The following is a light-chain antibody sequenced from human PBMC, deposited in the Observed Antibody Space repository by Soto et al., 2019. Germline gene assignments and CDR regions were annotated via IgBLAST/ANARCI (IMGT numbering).Light chain of an antibody. CDR1: SSDVGNYNY. Sequence: QSSLTQPASMSGSPGQSITISCTGTSSDVGNYNYVSWYQHHPGKAPKLIISDVSNRPSGISGRFSGSKSDNTASLTISGLQAEDEADYYCSSYTNIDTVIFGGGTKVTVL. CDR2: DVS. V-gene: IGLV2-14*03. J-gene: IGLJ2*01. CDR3: SSYTNIDTVI.